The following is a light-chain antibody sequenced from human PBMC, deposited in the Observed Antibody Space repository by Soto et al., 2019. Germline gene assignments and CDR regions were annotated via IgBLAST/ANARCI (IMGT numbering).Light chain of an antibody. V-gene: IGKV1-17*01. CDR3: LQYNSPPLT. Sequence: DIQMTQSPSSPSASVGDRVTITCRASQGIRYALGWYQQKPGTAPKRLIYGASILQNGVPSRFGGSGSGTEFTLTISSLQPEDFATYYCLQYNSPPLTFGQGTKVDIK. J-gene: IGKJ1*01. CDR1: QGIRYA. CDR2: GAS.